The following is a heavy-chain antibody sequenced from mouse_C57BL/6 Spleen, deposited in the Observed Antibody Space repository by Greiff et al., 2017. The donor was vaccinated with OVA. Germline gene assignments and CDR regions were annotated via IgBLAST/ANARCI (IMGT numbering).Heavy chain of an antibody. CDR3: ARIGTTARTGAMDY. V-gene: IGHV5-16*01. CDR1: GFTFSDYY. CDR2: INYDGSST. D-gene: IGHD1-2*01. J-gene: IGHJ4*01. Sequence: EVKVIESEGGLVQPGSSMKLSCTASGFTFSDYYMAWVRQVPEKGLEWVANINYDGSSTYYLDSLKSRFIISRDNAKNILYLQMSSLKSEDTATYYCARIGTTARTGAMDYWGQGTSVTVSS.